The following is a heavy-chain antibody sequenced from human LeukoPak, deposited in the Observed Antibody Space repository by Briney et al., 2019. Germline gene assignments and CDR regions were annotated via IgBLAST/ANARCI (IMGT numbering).Heavy chain of an antibody. J-gene: IGHJ4*02. CDR1: GYTFTSYV. CDR3: ARDYYDSSGYHRPLDY. V-gene: IGHV1-18*01. D-gene: IGHD3-22*01. CDR2: ISAYNGNT. Sequence: ASVKVSCKASGYTFTSYVISWVRQAPGQGLEWMGWISAYNGNTNYAQKLQGRVTMTTDTSTSTAYMELRSLRSDDTAVYYCARDYYDSSGYHRPLDYWGQGTLVTVSS.